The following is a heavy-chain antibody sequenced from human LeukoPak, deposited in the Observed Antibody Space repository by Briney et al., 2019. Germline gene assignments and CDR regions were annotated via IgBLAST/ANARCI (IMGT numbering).Heavy chain of an antibody. V-gene: IGHV3-23*01. J-gene: IGHJ4*02. CDR1: GFTFSSYA. D-gene: IGHD3-22*01. Sequence: PGGSLRLSCAASGFTFSSYAMSWVRQAPGKGLEWVSAISGSGGSTSYADSVKGRFTISRDNIKNTLYLQMNSLRAEDTAVYYCAKNGDYDSSGYYYEKYYFDYWGQGTLVTVSS. CDR3: AKNGDYDSSGYYYEKYYFDY. CDR2: ISGSGGST.